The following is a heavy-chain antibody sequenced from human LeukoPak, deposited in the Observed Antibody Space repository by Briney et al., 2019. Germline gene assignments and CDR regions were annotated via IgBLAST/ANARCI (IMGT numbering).Heavy chain of an antibody. V-gene: IGHV3-30*18. Sequence: GRSLRLSCAASGFTFSSYGMHWVRQAPGKGLEWVAVISYDGSNKYYADSVKGRFTISRDNSKNTLYLQMNSLRAEDTAVYYCAECAYSNYYYGMDVWGQGTTVTVSS. CDR3: AECAYSNYYYGMDV. CDR2: ISYDGSNK. J-gene: IGHJ6*02. CDR1: GFTFSSYG. D-gene: IGHD4-11*01.